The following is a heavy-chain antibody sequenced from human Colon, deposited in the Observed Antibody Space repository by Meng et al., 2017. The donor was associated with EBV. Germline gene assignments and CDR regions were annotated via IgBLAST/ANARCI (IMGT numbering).Heavy chain of an antibody. CDR2: IHAYNGNT. Sequence: QLLQSGSELKKPVASVNDSCKASRYPFTSYAMHWVRQAPGQGLECMGCIHAYNGNTNYAQKLQGRVTMTTDTSTSTAYMELRSLRSDDTAVYYCARNRPRGVATGANWFDPWGQGTLVTVSS. D-gene: IGHD5-12*01. V-gene: IGHV1-18*01. J-gene: IGHJ5*02. CDR1: RYPFTSYA. CDR3: ARNRPRGVATGANWFDP.